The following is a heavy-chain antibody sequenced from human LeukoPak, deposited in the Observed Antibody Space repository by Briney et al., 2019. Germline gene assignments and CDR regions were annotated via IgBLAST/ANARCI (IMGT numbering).Heavy chain of an antibody. D-gene: IGHD6-13*01. J-gene: IGHJ4*02. Sequence: GGSLRLSCAASGFTFSSYAMHWVRQAPGKGLEWVAVISYDGSNKYYADSVKGRFTISRDNSKNTLYLQMNSLRAEDTAVYYCARDKYHAAAGGGYFDYWGQGTLVTVSS. V-gene: IGHV3-30-3*01. CDR3: ARDKYHAAAGGGYFDY. CDR2: ISYDGSNK. CDR1: GFTFSSYA.